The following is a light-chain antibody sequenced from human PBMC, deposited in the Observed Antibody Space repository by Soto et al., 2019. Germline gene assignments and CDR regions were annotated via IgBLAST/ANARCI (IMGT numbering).Light chain of an antibody. CDR1: SSDVGGYNY. V-gene: IGLV2-11*01. Sequence: QSALTQPRSVSGSPGQSVTISCTGTSSDVGGYNYVSWYQHHPGKAPKLMIYDVSKRPSGLPDRFSGAKSGNTASLTISGLQAEDEADYYCCSSAGSYSSVFGTGNKLTVL. CDR3: CSSAGSYSSV. CDR2: DVS. J-gene: IGLJ1*01.